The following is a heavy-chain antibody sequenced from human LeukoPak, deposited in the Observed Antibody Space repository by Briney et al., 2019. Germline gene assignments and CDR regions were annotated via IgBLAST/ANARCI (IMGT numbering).Heavy chain of an antibody. J-gene: IGHJ3*02. V-gene: IGHV4-39*01. D-gene: IGHD2-21*02. Sequence: SETLSLTCTVSGGSIISSSYYWGWIRQSPGKGLEWIGSIYYSGNTYYNPSLNSRVTITVDTSKNQFSLQLSSVTAADTTVYYCARSHIVAVTGFAFDIWGQGTLVTVSS. CDR1: GGSIISSSYY. CDR2: IYYSGNT. CDR3: ARSHIVAVTGFAFDI.